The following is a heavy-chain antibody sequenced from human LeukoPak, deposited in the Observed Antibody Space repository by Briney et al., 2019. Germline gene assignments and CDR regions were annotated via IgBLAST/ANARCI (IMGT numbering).Heavy chain of an antibody. D-gene: IGHD3-16*02. CDR2: ISGSGGST. CDR3: AKDPYDYVWGSYRSDY. V-gene: IGHV3-23*01. J-gene: IGHJ4*02. Sequence: PGGSLRLSCAASGFTFSSYAMSWDRQAPGKGLEWVSAISGSGGSTYYADSVKGRFTISRDNSKNTLYLQMNSLRAEDTAVYYCAKDPYDYVWGSYRSDYWGQGTLVTVSS. CDR1: GFTFSSYA.